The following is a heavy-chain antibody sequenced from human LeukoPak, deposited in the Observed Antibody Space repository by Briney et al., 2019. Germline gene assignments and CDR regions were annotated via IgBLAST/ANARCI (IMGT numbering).Heavy chain of an antibody. V-gene: IGHV3-66*01. CDR3: ARAIQYRFDP. CDR1: GFTVSSNY. CDR2: IYADGNT. J-gene: IGHJ5*02. D-gene: IGHD2/OR15-2a*01. Sequence: GGSLRLSCAASGFTVSSNYVSWVRKGPGKGLEWVSVIYADGNTYYADSVKGRFTISRDNSKNTLYLQMSSRRAEDTAVYYCARAIQYRFDPWGQGTLVTVSS.